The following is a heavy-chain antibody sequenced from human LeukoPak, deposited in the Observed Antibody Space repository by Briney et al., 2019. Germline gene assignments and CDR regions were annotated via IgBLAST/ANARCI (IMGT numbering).Heavy chain of an antibody. V-gene: IGHV4-4*02. CDR2: IYHGGRT. Sequence: SETLSLTCAVSRVSIIINNWWSWVRLSPGKGLEWIADIYHGGRTNYNPSLISRVTISLDTSKNSISLRLTSLTAADTATYFCARGTGGGDSPNNWFDPWGQGTRVIVSP. D-gene: IGHD2-21*02. CDR1: RVSIIINNW. J-gene: IGHJ5*02. CDR3: ARGTGGGDSPNNWFDP.